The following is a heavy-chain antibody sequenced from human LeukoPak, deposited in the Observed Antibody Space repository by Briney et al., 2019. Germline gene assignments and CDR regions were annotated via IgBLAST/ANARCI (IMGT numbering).Heavy chain of an antibody. Sequence: GGSLRLSCAASGFTFSSYWMSWVHQAPGKGLEWVANIKQDGSEKYYVDSVKGRFTISRDNAKNSLYLQMNSLRAEDTAVYYCASEVLRGTFDYWGQGTLVTVSS. CDR3: ASEVLRGTFDY. J-gene: IGHJ4*02. D-gene: IGHD3-3*01. CDR1: GFTFSSYW. V-gene: IGHV3-7*01. CDR2: IKQDGSEK.